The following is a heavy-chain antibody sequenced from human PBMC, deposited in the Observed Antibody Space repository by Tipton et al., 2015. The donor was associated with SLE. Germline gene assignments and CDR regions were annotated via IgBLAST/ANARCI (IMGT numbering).Heavy chain of an antibody. V-gene: IGHV4-34*01. J-gene: IGHJ4*02. CDR1: GGSFSGYY. CDR3: ARGGGSYYDY. D-gene: IGHD1-26*01. CDR2: INHSGST. Sequence: TLSLTCAVYGGSFSGYYWSWIRQPPGKGLEWIGEINHSGSTNYNPSLKSRVTISVDTSKNQFSLRLSSLTAADTAVYYCARGGGSYYDYWGQGTLVTVSS.